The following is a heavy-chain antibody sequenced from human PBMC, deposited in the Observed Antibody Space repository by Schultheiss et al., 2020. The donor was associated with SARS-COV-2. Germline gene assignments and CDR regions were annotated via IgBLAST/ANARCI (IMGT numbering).Heavy chain of an antibody. CDR1: GFTFSNAW. CDR3: AKDDTVTTFHWDY. J-gene: IGHJ4*02. CDR2: ISGSGGST. D-gene: IGHD4-17*01. Sequence: GGSLRLSCAASGFTFSNAWMSWVRQAPGKGLEWVSAISGSGGSTYYADSVKGRFTISRDNSKNTLYLQMNSLRAEDTAVYYCAKDDTVTTFHWDYWGQGTLVTVSS. V-gene: IGHV3-23*01.